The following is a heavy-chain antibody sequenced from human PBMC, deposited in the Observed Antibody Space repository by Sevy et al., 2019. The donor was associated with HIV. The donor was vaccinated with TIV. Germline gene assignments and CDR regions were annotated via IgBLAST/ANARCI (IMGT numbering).Heavy chain of an antibody. CDR2: INPNSGGT. CDR1: GYTFTGYY. V-gene: IGHV1-2*02. CDR3: ARVGGCSSTSCYWYFDL. J-gene: IGHJ2*01. D-gene: IGHD2-2*01. Sequence: ASVKVSCKASGYTFTGYYMHWVRQAPGQGLEWMGWINPNSGGTNYAQKFQGRVTMTRDMSISTAYMELSRLRSDDTAVYYCARVGGCSSTSCYWYFDLWGRGTLVTVSS.